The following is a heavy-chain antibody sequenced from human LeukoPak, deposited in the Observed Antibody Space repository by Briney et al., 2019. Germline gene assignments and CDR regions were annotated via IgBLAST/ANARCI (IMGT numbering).Heavy chain of an antibody. CDR3: ARGMDYYDSFDY. D-gene: IGHD3-22*01. CDR2: IYSGGST. V-gene: IGHV3-53*01. CDR1: GFTVSSNY. Sequence: GGSLRPSCAASGFTVSSNYMSWVRQAPGKGLEWVSVIYSGGSTYYADSVKGRFTISRDNSKNTLYLQMNSLRAEDTAVYYCARGMDYYDSFDYWGQGTLVTVSS. J-gene: IGHJ4*02.